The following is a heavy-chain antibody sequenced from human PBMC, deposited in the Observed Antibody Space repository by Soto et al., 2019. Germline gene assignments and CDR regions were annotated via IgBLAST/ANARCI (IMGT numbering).Heavy chain of an antibody. CDR2: INHSGST. Sequence: SETLSLTCAVYGGSLSGYYWSWIRQPPGKGLEWIGEINHSGSTNYNPSLKSRVTISVDTSKNQFSLKLSSVTAADTAVYYCARVESSGWYRGGFYYYYGMDVWGQGTTVTVSS. V-gene: IGHV4-34*01. J-gene: IGHJ6*02. D-gene: IGHD6-19*01. CDR3: ARVESSGWYRGGFYYYYGMDV. CDR1: GGSLSGYY.